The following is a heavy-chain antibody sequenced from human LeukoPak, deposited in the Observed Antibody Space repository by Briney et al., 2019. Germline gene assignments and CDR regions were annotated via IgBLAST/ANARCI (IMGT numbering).Heavy chain of an antibody. CDR3: ARGRGLRTNFDY. Sequence: GRSLRLSCAASGFTFSSYAMHWVRQAPGKGLEWVAVISYDGSNKYYADSVKGRFTISRDNSKNTLYLQMNSLRAEDTAVYYCARGRGLRTNFDYWGQGTLVTVSS. V-gene: IGHV3-30-3*01. CDR2: ISYDGSNK. D-gene: IGHD4-17*01. J-gene: IGHJ4*02. CDR1: GFTFSSYA.